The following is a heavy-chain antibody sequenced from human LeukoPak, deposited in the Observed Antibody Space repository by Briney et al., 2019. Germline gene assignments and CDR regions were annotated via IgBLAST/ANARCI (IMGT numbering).Heavy chain of an antibody. CDR3: ARLSPTLFLRSSRRKYYFVY. J-gene: IGHJ4*02. CDR1: GYTFTSYG. CDR2: ISAYNGST. D-gene: IGHD6-13*01. V-gene: IGHV1-18*01. Sequence: ASVKVSCKASGYTFTSYGISWVRQAPGQGLEWMGWISAYNGSTNYAQKLQGRVTMTTDTSTSTAYMELRSLRSDDTAVYYCARLSPTLFLRSSRRKYYFVYWGQGTLVTVSS.